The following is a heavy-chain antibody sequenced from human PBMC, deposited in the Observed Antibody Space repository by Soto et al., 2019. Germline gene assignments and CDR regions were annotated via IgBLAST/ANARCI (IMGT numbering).Heavy chain of an antibody. J-gene: IGHJ6*03. CDR1: GFTFSSYA. D-gene: IGHD3-10*01. CDR2: ISGSGGST. V-gene: IGHV3-23*01. CDR3: AKSWGQVRGVRKNYYYYMDV. Sequence: EVQLLESGGGLVQPGGSLRLSRAASGFTFSSYAMSWVRQAPGKGLEWVSAISGSGGSTYYADSVKGRFTISRDNSKNTLYLQMNSLRAEDTAVYYCAKSWGQVRGVRKNYYYYMDVWGKGTTVTVSS.